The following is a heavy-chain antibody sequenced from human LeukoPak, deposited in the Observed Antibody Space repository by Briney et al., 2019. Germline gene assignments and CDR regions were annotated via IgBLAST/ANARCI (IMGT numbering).Heavy chain of an antibody. V-gene: IGHV1-46*01. CDR2: TNPSGGST. CDR3: ARQTYCTSTSCHYYYYYMDV. D-gene: IGHD2-2*01. Sequence: ASVKVSCKASGYTFTSYYMHWVRQAPGQGLEWMGITNPSGGSTRYAQKFQGRVTMTRDTSTSTVYMELSSPRSEDTAVYYCARQTYCTSTSCHYYYYYMDVWGKGTTVTISS. CDR1: GYTFTSYY. J-gene: IGHJ6*03.